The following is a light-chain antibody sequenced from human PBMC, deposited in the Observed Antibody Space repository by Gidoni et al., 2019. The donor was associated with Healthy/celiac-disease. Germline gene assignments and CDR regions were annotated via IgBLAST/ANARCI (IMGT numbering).Light chain of an antibody. CDR3: QQSYSTPLT. J-gene: IGKJ4*01. Sequence: DIPMTHSPSSLSASVGDRVTITCRASQSISSYLNWYQQKPGKDPKLLIYAASSLQSGVPSRFSGSGSGTDFTLTISSLQPEDFATYYCQQSYSTPLTFGGGTKVEIK. CDR2: AAS. V-gene: IGKV1-39*01. CDR1: QSISSY.